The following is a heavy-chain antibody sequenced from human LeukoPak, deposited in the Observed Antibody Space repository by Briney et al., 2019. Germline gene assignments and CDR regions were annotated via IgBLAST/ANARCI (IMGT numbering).Heavy chain of an antibody. J-gene: IGHJ6*03. V-gene: IGHV3-20*04. D-gene: IGHD2/OR15-2a*01. Sequence: GGSLRLFCAASGFTFDDYGMSWVRQAPGKGLEWVSGINWNGGSTGYADSVKGRFTISRDNAKNSLYLQMNSLRAEDTALYYCARDTPEYPGYYYYYMDVWGKGTTVTVSS. CDR3: ARDTPEYPGYYYYYMDV. CDR1: GFTFDDYG. CDR2: INWNGGST.